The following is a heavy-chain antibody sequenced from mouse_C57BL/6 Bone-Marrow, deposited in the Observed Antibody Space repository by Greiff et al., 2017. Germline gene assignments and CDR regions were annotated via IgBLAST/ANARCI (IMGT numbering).Heavy chain of an antibody. CDR1: GYTFTSYW. Sequence: QVQLQQPGAELVKPGASVKLSCKASGYTFTSYWMHWVKQRPGQGLEWIGMIHPNSGSTNYNEKFKSKATLTVDKSSSTAYMQHSGLTSGDSAVYDCARWGSLFGDWGQDTTLTVSS. CDR2: IHPNSGST. CDR3: ARWGSLFGD. V-gene: IGHV1-64*01. J-gene: IGHJ2*01. D-gene: IGHD6-1*01.